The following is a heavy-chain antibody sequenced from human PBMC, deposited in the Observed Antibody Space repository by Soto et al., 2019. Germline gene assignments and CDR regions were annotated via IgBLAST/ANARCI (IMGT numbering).Heavy chain of an antibody. J-gene: IGHJ6*02. CDR2: ISGSGGST. Sequence: GGSLTLSCAASGFTFSSYAMSWVRQAPGKGLEWVSAISGSGGSTYYADSVKGRFTISRDNSKNTLYLQMNSLRAEDTAIYYCAKGRGVQNYYGMDVWGQGTTVTVSS. CDR3: AKGRGVQNYYGMDV. CDR1: GFTFSSYA. V-gene: IGHV3-23*01. D-gene: IGHD1-1*01.